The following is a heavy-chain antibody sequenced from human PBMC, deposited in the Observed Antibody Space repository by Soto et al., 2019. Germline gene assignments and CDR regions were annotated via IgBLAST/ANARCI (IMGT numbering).Heavy chain of an antibody. Sequence: QVQLQESGPGLVKPSQTLSLTCTVSGDSISSAYDYWSWIRQSPGKGLEWMGYIHSSGSTYYNPSLDGRATISVDTSKIQFSLRLSSVTAADTAVYYCARDRPNYYGRGGYPLWGQGTLVTVSS. CDR1: GDSISSAYDY. V-gene: IGHV4-30-4*01. J-gene: IGHJ4*02. CDR2: IHSSGST. CDR3: ARDRPNYYGRGGYPL. D-gene: IGHD3-22*01.